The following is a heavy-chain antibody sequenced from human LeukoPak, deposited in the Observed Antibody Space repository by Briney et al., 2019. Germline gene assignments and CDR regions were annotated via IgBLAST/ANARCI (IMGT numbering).Heavy chain of an antibody. CDR1: GGSISSSSSY. Sequence: PSETLSLTCTVSGGSISSSSSYWGWIRQPPGKGLEWIGRIYYSGSTYYNPSLKSRVTISVDTSKNQFSLKLSSVTAADTAVYYCALITVVTHCFDYWGQGTLVTVSS. D-gene: IGHD4-23*01. CDR2: IYYSGST. CDR3: ALITVVTHCFDY. V-gene: IGHV4-39*01. J-gene: IGHJ4*02.